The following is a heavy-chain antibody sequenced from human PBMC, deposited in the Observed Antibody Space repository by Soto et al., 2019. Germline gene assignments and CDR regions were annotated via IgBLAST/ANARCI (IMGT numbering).Heavy chain of an antibody. CDR3: ASHRDGYSTEY. D-gene: IGHD4-4*01. J-gene: IGHJ4*02. CDR2: VDKSGST. Sequence: SETLSLTCSVSGDSITNTTYYWDWIRQPPGKGLEWIGSVDKSGSTYYNPSLKSRATVSVDTAKNQFSLELDSVTAADTAVYYCASHRDGYSTEYWGQESIVNVSS. V-gene: IGHV4-39*01. CDR1: GDSITNTTYY.